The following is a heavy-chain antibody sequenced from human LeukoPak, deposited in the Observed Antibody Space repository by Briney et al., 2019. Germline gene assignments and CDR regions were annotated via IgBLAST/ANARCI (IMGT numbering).Heavy chain of an antibody. D-gene: IGHD3-22*01. J-gene: IGHJ3*02. CDR3: ARESLGYYYDSSGAFDI. Sequence: PGGSLSLSCAASGFTFSSYAMHWVRQAPGKGLVWVSRINSDGSSTSYADSVKGRFTISRDNAKNTLYLQMNSLRAEDTAVYYCARESLGYYYDSSGAFDIWGQGTMVTVSS. CDR1: GFTFSSYA. V-gene: IGHV3-74*01. CDR2: INSDGSST.